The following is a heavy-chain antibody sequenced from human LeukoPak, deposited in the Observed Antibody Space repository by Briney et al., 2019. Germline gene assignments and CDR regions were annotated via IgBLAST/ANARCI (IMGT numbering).Heavy chain of an antibody. V-gene: IGHV1-69*13. CDR2: IIPIFGTA. CDR3: AREKVGDYYGSGSYFDY. CDR1: GGTFSSYA. D-gene: IGHD3-10*01. Sequence: GASVKVSCKASGGTFSSYAISWVRQAPGQGLEWMGGIIPIFGTANYAQKFQGRVTITADESTSTAYMELSSLRSEDTAVYYCAREKVGDYYGSGSYFDYWGQGTLVTVSS. J-gene: IGHJ4*02.